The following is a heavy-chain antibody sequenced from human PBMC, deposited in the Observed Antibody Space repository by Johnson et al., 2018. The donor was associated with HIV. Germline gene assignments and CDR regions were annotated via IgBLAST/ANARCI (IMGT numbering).Heavy chain of an antibody. CDR1: GFTFSDYY. Sequence: QVQLVESGGGLVKPGGSLRLSCAASGFTFSDYYMAWIRQTPGKGLEWVSYITSSGATKYYADSVKGRFTISRDNSKNTLYLQMNSLRAEDTAVYYFAKDLTPYSLYVDAFDIWGQGTMVTVSS. J-gene: IGHJ3*02. D-gene: IGHD4-11*01. V-gene: IGHV3-11*04. CDR3: AKDLTPYSLYVDAFDI. CDR2: ITSSGATK.